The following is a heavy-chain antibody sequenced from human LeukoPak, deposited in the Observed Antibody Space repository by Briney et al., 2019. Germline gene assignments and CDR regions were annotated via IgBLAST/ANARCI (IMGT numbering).Heavy chain of an antibody. CDR3: AKAVDIDI. CDR2: ISYDGSNK. CDR1: GFTFSSYG. V-gene: IGHV3-30*18. Sequence: GGSLRPSCAASGFTFSSYGMHWVRQAPGKGLEWVAVISYDGSNKYYADSVKGRFTISRDNSKNTLYLQMNSLRAEDTAVYYCAKAVDIDIWGQGTMVTVSS. D-gene: IGHD5-12*01. J-gene: IGHJ3*02.